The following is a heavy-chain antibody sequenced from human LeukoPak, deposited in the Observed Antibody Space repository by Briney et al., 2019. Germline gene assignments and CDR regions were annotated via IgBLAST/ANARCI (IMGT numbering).Heavy chain of an antibody. CDR1: GGSFSGYY. V-gene: IGHV4-34*01. CDR2: INHSGST. Sequence: SETLSLTCAVYGGSFSGYYWSWIRQPPGKGLEWIGEINHSGSTNYNPSLKSRVTISLDPSKNQFSLKLSSVTAADTAVYYCARDIVVVPAALYYYYGMDVWGQGTTVTVSS. D-gene: IGHD2-2*01. J-gene: IGHJ6*02. CDR3: ARDIVVVPAALYYYYGMDV.